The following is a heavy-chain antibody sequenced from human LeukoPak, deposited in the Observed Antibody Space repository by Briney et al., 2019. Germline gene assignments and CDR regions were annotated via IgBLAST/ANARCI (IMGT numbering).Heavy chain of an antibody. J-gene: IGHJ4*02. D-gene: IGHD2-15*01. V-gene: IGHV3-66*04. CDR2: LQNIGST. CDR3: VRPWDYCFDY. Sequence: GGSLRLSSAVSGFTVNSRSISCVRQAPGKGLEWISFLQNIGSTYYADSVKGRFIISRDNSKNTLYLQMNSLRAEDTAVYYCVRPWDYCFDYWVQGSLVTVSS. CDR1: GFTVNSRS.